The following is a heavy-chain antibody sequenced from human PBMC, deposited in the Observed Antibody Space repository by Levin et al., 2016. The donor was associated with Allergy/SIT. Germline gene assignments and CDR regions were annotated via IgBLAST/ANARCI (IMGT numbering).Heavy chain of an antibody. J-gene: IGHJ6*02. V-gene: IGHV1-69*13. D-gene: IGHD6-6*01. CDR1: GGTFSSYA. CDR3: ARGAIAARLYYYYGMDV. Sequence: SVKVSCKASGGTFSSYAISWVRQAPGQGLEWMGGIIPIFGTANYAQKFQGRVTITADESTSTAYMELSSLRSEDTAVYYCARGAIAARLYYYYGMDVWGQGTTVTVSS. CDR2: IIPIFGTA.